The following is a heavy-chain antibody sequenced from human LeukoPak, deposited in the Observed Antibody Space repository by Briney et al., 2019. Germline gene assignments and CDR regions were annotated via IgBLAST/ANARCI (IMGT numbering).Heavy chain of an antibody. CDR2: ISSSSGYI. J-gene: IGHJ4*02. Sequence: GGSLRLSCAASGVTFSGYSMNWDREAPGKGLEWVSSISSSSGYIYYADSVKGRFTISRDNAKNSVFLQMNSLRAEDTAVYYCARSGLYCSGDICRAGYYFDYWGQGTLVTVSS. V-gene: IGHV3-21*01. CDR3: ARSGLYCSGDICRAGYYFDY. D-gene: IGHD2-15*01. CDR1: GVTFSGYS.